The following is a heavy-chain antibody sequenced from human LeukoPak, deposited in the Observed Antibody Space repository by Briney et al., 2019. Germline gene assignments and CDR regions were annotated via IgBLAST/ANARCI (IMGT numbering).Heavy chain of an antibody. CDR1: GGSISSSSYY. D-gene: IGHD1-7*01. J-gene: IGHJ4*02. V-gene: IGHV4-39*07. CDR3: ARGVTGTYLH. CDR2: IYYSGST. Sequence: SETLSLTCTVSGGSISSSSYYWGWIRQPPGKGLEWIGSIYYSGSTYYNPPLKSRVTISVDTSKNQFSLKLSSVTAADTAVYYCARGVTGTYLHWGQGTLVTVSS.